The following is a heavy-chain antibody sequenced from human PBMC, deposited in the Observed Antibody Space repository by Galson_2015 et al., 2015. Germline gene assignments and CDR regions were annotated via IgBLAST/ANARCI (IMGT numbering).Heavy chain of an antibody. CDR3: TRVAYCGGDCLS. J-gene: IGHJ5*02. CDR1: GFTFKNYW. D-gene: IGHD2-21*02. Sequence: SLRLSCAASGFTFKNYWMHWVRQAPGKGLVWVSHINSDGSSTSYADSVKGRFTISRDNAKNTLYLQMNSLRAEDTAVYYCTRVAYCGGDCLSWGQRILVTVSS. V-gene: IGHV3-74*01. CDR2: INSDGSST.